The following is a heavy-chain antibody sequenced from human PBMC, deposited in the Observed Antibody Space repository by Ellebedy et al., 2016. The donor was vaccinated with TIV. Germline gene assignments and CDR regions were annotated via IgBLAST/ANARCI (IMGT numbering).Heavy chain of an antibody. J-gene: IGHJ3*02. CDR1: GYTFTSYA. Sequence: ASVKVSCKASGYTFTSYAMHWVRQAPGQRLEWMGWINAGNGNTKYSQKFQGRVTITRDTSASTAYMELSSLRSEDTAVYYCARRAVATITEDAFDIWGQGTMVTVSS. CDR3: ARRAVATITEDAFDI. CDR2: INAGNGNT. V-gene: IGHV1-3*01. D-gene: IGHD5-12*01.